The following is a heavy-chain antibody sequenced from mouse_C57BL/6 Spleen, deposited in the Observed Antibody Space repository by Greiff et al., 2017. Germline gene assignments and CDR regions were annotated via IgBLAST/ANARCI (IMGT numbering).Heavy chain of an antibody. V-gene: IGHV5-9-1*02. CDR3: TREDGYYVPYYAMDY. Sequence: EVKLMESGEGLVKPGGSLKLSCAASGFTFSSYAMSWVRQTPEKRLEWVAYISSGGDYIYYADTVKGRFTISRDNARNTLYLQMSSLKSEDTAMYYWTREDGYYVPYYAMDYWGQGTSVTVSS. CDR2: ISSGGDYI. J-gene: IGHJ4*01. CDR1: GFTFSSYA. D-gene: IGHD2-3*01.